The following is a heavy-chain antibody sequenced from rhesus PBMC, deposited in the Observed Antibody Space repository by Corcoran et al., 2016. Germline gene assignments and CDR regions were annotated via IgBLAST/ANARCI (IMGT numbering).Heavy chain of an antibody. CDR3: TRDYVNSQGFDY. V-gene: IGHV4-65*01. CDR2: ISGSRGGT. J-gene: IGHJ4*01. D-gene: IGHD4-35*01. CDR1: GGSISSSNW. Sequence: QVQLQESGPGLVKPSETLSLTCAVAGGSISSSNWWSWIRQPPGKGLEWIGYISGSRGGTSSNPSPKRRVTISPDTSKNQLSLWVRSVTAADTAVYYCTRDYVNSQGFDYWGQGVLVTVSS.